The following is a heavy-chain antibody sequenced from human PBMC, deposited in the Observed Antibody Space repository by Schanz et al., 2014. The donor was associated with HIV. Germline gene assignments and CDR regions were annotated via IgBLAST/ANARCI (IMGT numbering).Heavy chain of an antibody. V-gene: IGHV3-30*18. J-gene: IGHJ4*02. CDR3: AKDLDSAGYYHELDS. D-gene: IGHD3-16*01. CDR1: GFIFSSYG. CDR2: ISYDGSSK. Sequence: QVQPVESGGGVVQPGRSQRLSCAASGFIFSSYGMHWVRRAPGKGLEWVAVISYDGSSKYYADSVQGRFTITRDNSKSTLYLQMNSLRAEDTAVYYCAKDLDSAGYYHELDSWGPGTLVTVSS.